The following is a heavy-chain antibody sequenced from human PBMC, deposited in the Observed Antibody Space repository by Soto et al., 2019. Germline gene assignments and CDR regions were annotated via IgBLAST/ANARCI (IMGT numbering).Heavy chain of an antibody. CDR2: IYYSGST. CDR1: GGSISSGGYY. CDR3: ARDESSNIYYFDF. J-gene: IGHJ4*02. V-gene: IGHV4-31*03. Sequence: PSETLSLTCTVSGGSISSGGYYWSWIRQHPGKGLEWIGYIYYSGSTYYNPSLKSRVTISVDTSKNQFSLKLSSVTAADTAVYYCARDESSNIYYFDFWGLGTMVTVSS. D-gene: IGHD3-22*01.